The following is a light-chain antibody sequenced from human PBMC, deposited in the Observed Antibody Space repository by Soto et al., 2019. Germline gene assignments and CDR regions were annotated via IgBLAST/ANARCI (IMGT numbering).Light chain of an antibody. V-gene: IGKV1-6*01. CDR3: QQYNTYST. J-gene: IGKJ5*01. Sequence: AIQMTQSPSSLSASVGDRVTITCRASQGIRNDLGWYQQKPGKAPKLLIYAASSLQSGVPSRFSGSGSGTDFTLTISSLQPEDFATYYCQQYNTYSTFGQGTRLEIK. CDR2: AAS. CDR1: QGIRND.